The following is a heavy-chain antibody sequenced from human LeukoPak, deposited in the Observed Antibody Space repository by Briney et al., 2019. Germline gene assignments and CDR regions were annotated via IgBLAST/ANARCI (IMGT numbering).Heavy chain of an antibody. CDR2: IIPIFGTA. D-gene: IGHD1-26*01. J-gene: IGHJ4*02. V-gene: IGHV1-69*05. CDR3: ARDYGEWGRYYFDY. Sequence: SVKVSCKASGGTFSSYAISWVRQAPGQGLEWMGRIIPIFGTANYAQRFQGRVTITTDESTGTAYMELSSLRSEDTAVYYCARDYGEWGRYYFDYWGQGTLVTVSS. CDR1: GGTFSSYA.